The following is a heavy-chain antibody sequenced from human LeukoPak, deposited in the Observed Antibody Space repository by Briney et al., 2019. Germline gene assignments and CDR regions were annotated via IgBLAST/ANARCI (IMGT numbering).Heavy chain of an antibody. CDR3: ARTRGYSGYDGY. V-gene: IGHV3-72*01. CDR1: GFIFSDYY. Sequence: TGGSLRLSCAASGFIFSDYYMDWVRQAPGKGLEWVARTRNKADSHTTEYAASVKGRLSISRDDSKNSMYLQMNSLKTEDTAVYYCARTRGYSGYDGYWGQGTLVIVSS. J-gene: IGHJ4*02. CDR2: TRNKADSHTT. D-gene: IGHD5-12*01.